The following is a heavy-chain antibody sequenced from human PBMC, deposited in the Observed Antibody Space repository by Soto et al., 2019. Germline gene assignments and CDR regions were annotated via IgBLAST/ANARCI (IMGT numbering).Heavy chain of an antibody. V-gene: IGHV3-30-3*01. J-gene: IGHJ4*02. CDR2: ISYDGSNK. CDR3: ARDHYLVVGAAAGLFDY. D-gene: IGHD6-13*01. CDR1: GFTFSSYA. Sequence: QVQLVESGGGVVQPGRSLRLSCAASGFTFSSYAMHWVRQAPGKGLEWVAVISYDGSNKYYAYSVKGRFTISRDNSKNTLYLQMNSLRAEDTAVYYCARDHYLVVGAAAGLFDYWGQGTLVTVSS.